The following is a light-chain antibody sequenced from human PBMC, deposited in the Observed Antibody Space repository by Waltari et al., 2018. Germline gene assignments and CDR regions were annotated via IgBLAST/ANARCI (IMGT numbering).Light chain of an antibody. J-gene: IGLJ1*01. CDR3: CSYAGSSTLL. V-gene: IGLV2-23*01. CDR1: SSDVGSYNL. Sequence: QSALTPPASVSGSPGQSITISCTGTSSDVGSYNLVSWYQQHPGKAPKLMIYEVSKRPSGVSNRFSGSKSGNTASLTISGLQAEDEADYYCCSYAGSSTLLFGTGTKVTVL. CDR2: EVS.